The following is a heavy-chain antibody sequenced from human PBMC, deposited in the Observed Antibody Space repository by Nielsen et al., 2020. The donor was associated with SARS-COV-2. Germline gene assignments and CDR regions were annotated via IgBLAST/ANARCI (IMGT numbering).Heavy chain of an antibody. V-gene: IGHV5-51*01. CDR2: IYPGDSDT. D-gene: IGHD6-6*01. CDR3: ARFFGSSSPFDI. Sequence: GVSLKISCEGSGYSFTSYWNGWASQMPGKGLEWTGIIYPGDSDTRYSPSFQGQVTISADKSISTAYLQWSSLKASDTAMYYCARFFGSSSPFDIWGQGTMVTVSS. J-gene: IGHJ3*02. CDR1: GYSFTSYW.